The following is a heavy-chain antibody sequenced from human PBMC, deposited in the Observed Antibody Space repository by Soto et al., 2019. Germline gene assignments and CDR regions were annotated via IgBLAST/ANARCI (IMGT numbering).Heavy chain of an antibody. CDR1: VFTFSSYE. Sequence: SLRLSCSASVFTFSSYEMNWFRQAPGKGLEWVSYISSSGSTIYYADSVKGRFTISRDNAKNSLYLQMNSLRAEDTAVYYCARATYYDFWSGFHNWFDPWGQGTLVTVSS. J-gene: IGHJ5*02. D-gene: IGHD3-3*01. V-gene: IGHV3-48*03. CDR3: ARATYYDFWSGFHNWFDP. CDR2: ISSSGSTI.